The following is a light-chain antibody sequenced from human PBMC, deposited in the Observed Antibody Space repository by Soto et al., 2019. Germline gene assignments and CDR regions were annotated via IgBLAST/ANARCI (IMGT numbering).Light chain of an antibody. V-gene: IGKV3-11*01. CDR1: QIFDSY. Sequence: EIVLTQSPATLSLSPGKKATPPCRASQIFDSYLAWYQKNPGQAPRLLIYDPSNRATGIPARFIGSGSGTDFTLTISSLEPEDFAVYYCQQRSNWPLLTFGGGTKVEIK. CDR3: QQRSNWPLLT. J-gene: IGKJ4*01. CDR2: DPS.